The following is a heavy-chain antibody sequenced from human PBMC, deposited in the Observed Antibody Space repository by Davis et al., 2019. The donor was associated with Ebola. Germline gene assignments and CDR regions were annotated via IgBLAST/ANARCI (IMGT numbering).Heavy chain of an antibody. Sequence: PGGSLRLSCAASGFTFSSYAMSWVRQAPGKGLEWVSAISGSGGSTYYADSVKGRFTISRDNSKNTLYLQMNSLRAEDTAVYYCAKEPFWSGSYYYYYMDVWGKGTTVTVSS. CDR2: ISGSGGST. J-gene: IGHJ6*03. CDR1: GFTFSSYA. V-gene: IGHV3-23*01. CDR3: AKEPFWSGSYYYYYMDV. D-gene: IGHD3-3*01.